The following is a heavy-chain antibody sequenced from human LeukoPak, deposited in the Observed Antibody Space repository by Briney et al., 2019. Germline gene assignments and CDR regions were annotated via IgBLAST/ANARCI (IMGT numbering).Heavy chain of an antibody. J-gene: IGHJ4*02. V-gene: IGHV3-7*01. CDR3: ARIGYSSSSIDY. CDR1: GFPFSNYW. CDR2: IKEDGSVK. Sequence: GSLSLSCAASGFPFSNYWMSWVRQAPGKGLEWVANIKEDGSVKYYADSVEGRFTISRDNGKNSLYLQMNSLRAEDTAVFYCARIGYSSSSIDYWGQGTLVTVSS. D-gene: IGHD6-6*01.